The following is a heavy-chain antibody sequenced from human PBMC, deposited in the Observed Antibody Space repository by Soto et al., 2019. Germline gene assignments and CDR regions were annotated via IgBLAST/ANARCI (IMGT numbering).Heavy chain of an antibody. D-gene: IGHD2-15*01. J-gene: IGHJ3*02. CDR2: ISGSGGST. CDR3: AKDRVVVVAATPDAFDI. Sequence: EVQLLESGGGLVQPGGSLRLSCAASGFTFSSYAMSWVRQAPGKGLEWVSAISGSGGSTYYADSVKGRFTISRDKSKNTLYLQMNSLRAEDTAVYYCAKDRVVVVAATPDAFDIWGQGTMVTVSS. CDR1: GFTFSSYA. V-gene: IGHV3-23*01.